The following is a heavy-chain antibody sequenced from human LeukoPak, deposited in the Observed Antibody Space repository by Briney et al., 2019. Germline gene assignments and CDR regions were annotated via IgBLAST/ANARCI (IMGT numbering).Heavy chain of an antibody. D-gene: IGHD3-22*01. CDR2: IYPCDSDT. Sequence: LKFPSKGSEYSSTSYWFGWGRQLPGKGLEWLEGIYPCDSDTRYSPSFQGQVTISADKSISTAYLQWSSLKASDTAMYYCARTDYTYYYSSGYCFDYWGQGTLVTVSS. J-gene: IGHJ4*02. CDR3: ARTDYTYYYSSGYCFDY. V-gene: IGHV5-51*01. CDR1: EYSSTSYW.